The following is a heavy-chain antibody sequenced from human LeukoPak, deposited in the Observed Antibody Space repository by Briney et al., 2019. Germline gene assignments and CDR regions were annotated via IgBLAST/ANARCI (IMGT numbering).Heavy chain of an antibody. D-gene: IGHD5-24*01. CDR3: ARRWLQSQWAFDI. V-gene: IGHV4-59*01. J-gene: IGHJ3*02. CDR1: GGSISSYY. CDR2: IYYSGST. Sequence: SETLSLTCTVSGGSISSYYWSWIRQPPGKGLEGIGYIYYSGSTNYNPSLKSRVTISVDTSKNQFSLKLSSVTAADTAVYYCARRWLQSQWAFDIWGQGTMVTVSS.